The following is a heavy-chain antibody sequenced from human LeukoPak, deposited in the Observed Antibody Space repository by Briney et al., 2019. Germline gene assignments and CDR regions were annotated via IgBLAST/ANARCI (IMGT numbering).Heavy chain of an antibody. Sequence: ASVTVSCKASGYTFTGYYMHWVRQAPGQGLEWMGWINPNSGGTNYAQKFQGRVTMTRDTSISTAYMELSRLRADDTAVYYCARDLRYFDWSPGGYYYYGMDVWGQGTTVTVSS. V-gene: IGHV1-2*02. CDR2: INPNSGGT. CDR3: ARDLRYFDWSPGGYYYYGMDV. CDR1: GYTFTGYY. J-gene: IGHJ6*02. D-gene: IGHD3-9*01.